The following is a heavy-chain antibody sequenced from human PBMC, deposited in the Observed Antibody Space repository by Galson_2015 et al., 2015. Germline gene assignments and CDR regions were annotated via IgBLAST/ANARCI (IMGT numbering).Heavy chain of an antibody. J-gene: IGHJ4*02. CDR1: GFTFGSYA. Sequence: SLRLSCAASGFTFGSYAMNWVRQAPGKELEWVSGISGSGGSTYYADSVKGRFTISRDNSKNTLYLQMNSLRAEDTAVYYCAKPDTYYDILTASFDFWGQGTLVTVSS. D-gene: IGHD3-9*01. V-gene: IGHV3-23*01. CDR2: ISGSGGST. CDR3: AKPDTYYDILTASFDF.